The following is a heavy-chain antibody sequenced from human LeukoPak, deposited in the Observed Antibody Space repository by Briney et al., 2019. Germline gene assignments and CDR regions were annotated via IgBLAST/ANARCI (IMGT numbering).Heavy chain of an antibody. J-gene: IGHJ4*02. D-gene: IGHD3-22*01. CDR1: GFTFSSYA. CDR2: ISYDGSNK. Sequence: GRSLRLSCAASGFTFSSYAMHWVRQAPGKGLEWVAVISYDGSNKYYADSVKGRFTISRDNSKNTLYLQMNSLRAEDTAVYYCAKDPLYYDSSGYSFDYWGQGTLVTVSS. CDR3: AKDPLYYDSSGYSFDY. V-gene: IGHV3-30-3*01.